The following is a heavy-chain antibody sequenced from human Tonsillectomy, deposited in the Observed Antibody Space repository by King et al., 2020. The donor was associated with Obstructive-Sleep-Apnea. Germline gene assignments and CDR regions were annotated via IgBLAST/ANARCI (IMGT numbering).Heavy chain of an antibody. J-gene: IGHJ1*01. CDR1: GGSISSYY. V-gene: IGHV4-59*01. CDR3: ASTTVTASLGYFQH. CDR2: ISYSGST. D-gene: IGHD4-17*01. Sequence: VQLQESGPGLVKPSETLSLTCTVSGGSISSYYWSWIRQSPGKGLEWIGYISYSGSTHYNPSLKSRVTISVDTSKNQFSLKLSSVTAADTAVYYCASTTVTASLGYFQHWGQGTLVTVSS.